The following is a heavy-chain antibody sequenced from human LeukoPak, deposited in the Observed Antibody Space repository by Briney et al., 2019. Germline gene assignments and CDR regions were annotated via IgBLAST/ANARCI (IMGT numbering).Heavy chain of an antibody. D-gene: IGHD6-13*01. Sequence: GGSLRLSCAASGFTFSSYAMSWVRQAPGKGLEWVSACSGSGGSTYYADSVKGRFTISSDNSKNTLYLQMNSLRAEDTAVYYCARSSSSWYIGRGNYFDYWGQGTLVTVSS. V-gene: IGHV3-23*01. CDR3: ARSSSSWYIGRGNYFDY. CDR1: GFTFSSYA. CDR2: CSGSGGST. J-gene: IGHJ4*02.